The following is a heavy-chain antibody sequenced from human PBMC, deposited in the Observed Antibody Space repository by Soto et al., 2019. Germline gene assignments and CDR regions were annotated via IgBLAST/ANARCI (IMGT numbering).Heavy chain of an antibody. Sequence: PSETLSLTCAVSGGSISSSNWWSWVRQPPGEGLEWIGEIYHSGSTNYNPSLKSRVTISVDKSKNQFSLKLSSVTAADTAVYYCGRLAVAAALTRDYWGQGTLVTVSS. CDR1: GGSISSSNW. J-gene: IGHJ4*02. V-gene: IGHV4-4*02. CDR3: GRLAVAAALTRDY. D-gene: IGHD6-13*01. CDR2: IYHSGST.